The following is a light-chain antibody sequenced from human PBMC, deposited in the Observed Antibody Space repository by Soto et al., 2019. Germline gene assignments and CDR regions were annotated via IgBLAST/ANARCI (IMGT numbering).Light chain of an antibody. Sequence: IVLTQSPATLSVSPGEGATLSCRASQSIGRTLAWFQHKPGQAPRLLIYDASTRATGIPARFSGSGSGTEFTLTISSLQSEDFAIYFCQQYDSWWTFGQGTKVDIK. V-gene: IGKV3-15*01. CDR1: QSIGRT. CDR3: QQYDSWWT. CDR2: DAS. J-gene: IGKJ1*01.